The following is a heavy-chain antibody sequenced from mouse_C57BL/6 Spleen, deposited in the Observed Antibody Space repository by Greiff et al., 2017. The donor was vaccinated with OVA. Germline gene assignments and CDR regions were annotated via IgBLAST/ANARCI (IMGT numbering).Heavy chain of an antibody. J-gene: IGHJ3*01. CDR2: ISYDGSN. CDR1: GYSITSGYY. D-gene: IGHD2-4*01. Sequence: DVQLVESGPGLVKPSQSLSLTCSVTGYSITSGYYWNWIRQFPGNKLEWMGYISYDGSNNYNPSLKNRISITRDTSKNQFFLKLNSVTTEDTATYYCAGNYDYDDWFAYWGQGTLVTVSA. V-gene: IGHV3-6*01. CDR3: AGNYDYDDWFAY.